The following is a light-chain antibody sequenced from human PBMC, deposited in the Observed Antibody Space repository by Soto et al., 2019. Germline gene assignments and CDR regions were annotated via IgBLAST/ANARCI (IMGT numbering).Light chain of an antibody. V-gene: IGKV3D-15*01. CDR1: QSLNRN. CDR3: QHYNDWPPAFT. J-gene: IGKJ3*01. CDR2: GAS. Sequence: EILMTQSPATLSVSPGERATLSCRASQSLNRNLAWYQQKPGQAPRLIIYGASTRASGIPARFSGSGSGTEFTLTSSSLQSEDFALYYCQHYNDWPPAFTFGPGTKGDL.